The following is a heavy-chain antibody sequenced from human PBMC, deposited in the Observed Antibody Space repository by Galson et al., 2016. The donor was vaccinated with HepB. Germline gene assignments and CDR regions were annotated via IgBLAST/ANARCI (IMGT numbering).Heavy chain of an antibody. V-gene: IGHV2-5*02. D-gene: IGHD2-21*02. CDR2: LYWDDDK. CDR3: AHSDCGGDCYSTPFDY. CDR1: GFSLSTSGVG. Sequence: PALVKPTQTLTLTCTFSGFSLSTSGVGVGWIRQPPGKALEWLAFLYWDDDKRYSPSLKSRLTITKDTSKNQVVLTMTNMDPVDTATYYCAHSDCGGDCYSTPFDYWGQGTLVTVSS. J-gene: IGHJ4*02.